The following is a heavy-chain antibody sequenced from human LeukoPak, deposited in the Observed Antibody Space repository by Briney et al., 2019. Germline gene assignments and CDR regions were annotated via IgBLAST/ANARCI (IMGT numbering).Heavy chain of an antibody. CDR2: ISSSGSTI. D-gene: IGHD3-10*02. J-gene: IGHJ6*02. V-gene: IGHV3-48*03. CDR3: ARVGNYVFMDV. CDR1: GFTFSSYE. Sequence: GGSLRLSCAASGFTFSSYEMNWVRQAPGKGLEWVSYISSSGSTIYYADSVKGRFTISRDNAKNSLYLQMNSLRAEDTAVCYCARVGNYVFMDVWGQGTTVTVSS.